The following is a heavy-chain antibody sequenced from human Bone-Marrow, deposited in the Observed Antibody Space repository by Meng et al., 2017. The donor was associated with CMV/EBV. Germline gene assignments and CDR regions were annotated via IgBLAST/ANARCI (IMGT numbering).Heavy chain of an antibody. Sequence: GESRKISCAASGFTFSSYAMSWVRQAPGKGLEWVSAISGSGGSTYYADSVKGRFTISRDNSKNTLYLQMNSLRAEDTAVYYCAKDRVDDFWSGYYRGMDVWGQGTTVTVSS. CDR2: ISGSGGST. CDR1: GFTFSSYA. D-gene: IGHD3-3*01. V-gene: IGHV3-23*01. J-gene: IGHJ6*01. CDR3: AKDRVDDFWSGYYRGMDV.